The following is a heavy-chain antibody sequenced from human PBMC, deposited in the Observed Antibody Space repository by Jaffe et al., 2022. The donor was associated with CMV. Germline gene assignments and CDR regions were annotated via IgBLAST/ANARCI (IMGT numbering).Heavy chain of an antibody. D-gene: IGHD6-13*01. Sequence: QVQLQQWGAGLLKPSETLSLTCAVYGGSFSGYYWSWIRQPPGKGLEWIGEINHSGSTNYNPSLKSRVTISVDTSKNQFSLKLSSVTAADTAVYYCARGRGSSWYGAYFDYWGQGTLVTVSS. V-gene: IGHV4-34*01. J-gene: IGHJ4*02. CDR3: ARGRGSSWYGAYFDY. CDR1: GGSFSGYY. CDR2: INHSGST.